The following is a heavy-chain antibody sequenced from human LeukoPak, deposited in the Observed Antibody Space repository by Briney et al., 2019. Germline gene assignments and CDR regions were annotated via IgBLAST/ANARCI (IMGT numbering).Heavy chain of an antibody. V-gene: IGHV5-51*01. CDR2: IYPGDSEA. J-gene: IGHJ3*02. Sequence: GESLKISCKGSGYNFNNHWIAWVRQTPGKGLEWMGIIYPGDSEARYGPSLQGQVTFSADKSITSVYLQWSSLKASDSAMYYCARSGRSAAGRDTFDIWGQGTVVIVSS. D-gene: IGHD6-13*01. CDR3: ARSGRSAAGRDTFDI. CDR1: GYNFNNHW.